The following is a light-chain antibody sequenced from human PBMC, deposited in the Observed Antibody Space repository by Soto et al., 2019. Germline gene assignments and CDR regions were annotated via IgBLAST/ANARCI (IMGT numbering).Light chain of an antibody. J-gene: IGKJ2*01. CDR3: QQGYSTPYT. CDR1: QTISSY. Sequence: DIQMTQSPSSLSASVGDRVTITCRASQTISSYLNWYQQKPGKAPKLLIYGASSLQSGVPSRFSGSGSGTDFTLTISGLQPEDSATYYCQQGYSTPYTFGQGTKLEIK. CDR2: GAS. V-gene: IGKV1-39*01.